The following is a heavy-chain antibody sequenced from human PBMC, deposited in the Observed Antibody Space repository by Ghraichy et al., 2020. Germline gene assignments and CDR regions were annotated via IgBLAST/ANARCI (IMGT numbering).Heavy chain of an antibody. CDR1: GGTFSSYT. J-gene: IGHJ5*02. CDR2: IIPILGIA. D-gene: IGHD6-13*01. Sequence: SVKVSCKASGGTFSSYTISWVRQAPGQGLEWMGRIIPILGIANYAQKFQGRVTITADKSTSTAYMELSSLRSEDTAVYYCARDRVAAAGTPSVGAARTRRTSNWFDPWGQGTLVTVSS. V-gene: IGHV1-69*04. CDR3: ARDRVAAAGTPSVGAARTRRTSNWFDP.